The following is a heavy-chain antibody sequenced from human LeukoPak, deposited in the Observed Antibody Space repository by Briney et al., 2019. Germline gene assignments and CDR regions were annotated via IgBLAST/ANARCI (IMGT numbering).Heavy chain of an antibody. Sequence: GGSLRLSCAASGFTFSSYGMHWVRQAPGKGLEWVAFIRYDGSNKYYADSVKGRFTISRDNSKNTLYLQMNSLRAEDTAVYYCAKDHEVLRNYYDSSGSHYFDYWGQGTLVTVSS. J-gene: IGHJ4*02. CDR2: IRYDGSNK. CDR3: AKDHEVLRNYYDSSGSHYFDY. V-gene: IGHV3-30*02. D-gene: IGHD3-22*01. CDR1: GFTFSSYG.